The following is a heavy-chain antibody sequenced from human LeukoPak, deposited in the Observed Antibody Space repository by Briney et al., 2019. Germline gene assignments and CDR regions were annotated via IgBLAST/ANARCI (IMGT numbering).Heavy chain of an antibody. CDR2: ISGSGGST. D-gene: IGHD2-2*01. CDR3: AKGVVGGYYFDY. J-gene: IGHJ4*02. V-gene: IGHV3-23*01. Sequence: GGSLRLSCAASGFTFSSYAMSWVRQAPGKGLEWVSAISGSGGSTYYADSVKGRFTTSRDNSKNTLYLQMNSLRAEDTAVYYCAKGVVGGYYFDYWGQGTLVTVSS. CDR1: GFTFSSYA.